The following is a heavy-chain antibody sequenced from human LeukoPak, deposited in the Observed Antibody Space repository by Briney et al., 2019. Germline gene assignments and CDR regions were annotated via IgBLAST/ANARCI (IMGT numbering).Heavy chain of an antibody. CDR2: IYYSGTT. D-gene: IGHD6-13*01. J-gene: IGHJ4*02. V-gene: IGHV4-31*03. CDR1: GGSISSGGYY. CDR3: AREDLSGTFDY. Sequence: SETLSLTCTVSGGSISSGGYYWSWIRPHPGEGLEWIGYIYYSGTTYYNPSLKSRVTISVDTSKNQFSLKLSSVTAADTAVYYCAREDLSGTFDYWGQGTLVTVSS.